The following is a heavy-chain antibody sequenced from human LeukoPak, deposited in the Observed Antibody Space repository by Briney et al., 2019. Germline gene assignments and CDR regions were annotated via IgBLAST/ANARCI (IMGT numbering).Heavy chain of an antibody. Sequence: ASVKVPCKASGYTFTGYYMHWVRQAPGQGLEWMGWINPNSGGANYAQKFQGRVTMTRDTSISTAYMELSRLRSDDTAVYYCARVPSRYCSSTSCYTNFDYWGQGTLVTVSS. V-gene: IGHV1-2*02. CDR3: ARVPSRYCSSTSCYTNFDY. D-gene: IGHD2-2*02. CDR2: INPNSGGA. CDR1: GYTFTGYY. J-gene: IGHJ4*02.